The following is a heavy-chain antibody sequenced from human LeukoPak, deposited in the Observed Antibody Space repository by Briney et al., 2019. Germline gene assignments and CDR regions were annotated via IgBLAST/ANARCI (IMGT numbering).Heavy chain of an antibody. CDR1: GGSFSGYY. CDR2: INHSGST. D-gene: IGHD6-19*01. Sequence: SETLSLTCAVYGGSFSGYYWSWIRQPPGKGLEWIGEINHSGSTNYNTSLKSRVTISVDTSKNQFSLKLSSVTAADTAVYYCARRGLIAVAANFDYWGQGTLVTVSS. J-gene: IGHJ4*02. CDR3: ARRGLIAVAANFDY. V-gene: IGHV4-34*01.